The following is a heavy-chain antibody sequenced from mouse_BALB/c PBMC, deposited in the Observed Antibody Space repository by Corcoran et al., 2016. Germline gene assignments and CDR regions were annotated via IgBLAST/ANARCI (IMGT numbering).Heavy chain of an antibody. V-gene: IGHV1-9*01. CDR2: ILPGSGST. Sequence: QVQLQQSGAELMKPGASEKISCKATGYTFSSYWIEWVKQRPGHGLEWIGEILPGSGSTNYNEKFKGKATFTADTSSNTAYMQLSSLTSEDSAVYYCASQLLRSWFAYWGQGTLVTVSA. CDR1: GYTFSSYW. D-gene: IGHD1-1*01. CDR3: ASQLLRSWFAY. J-gene: IGHJ3*01.